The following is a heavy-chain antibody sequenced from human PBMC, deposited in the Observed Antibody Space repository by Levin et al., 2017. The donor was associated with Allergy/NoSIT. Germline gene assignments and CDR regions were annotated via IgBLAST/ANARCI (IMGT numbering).Heavy chain of an antibody. CDR2: ISWNSGSI. V-gene: IGHV3-9*01. CDR1: GFTFDDYA. CDR3: AKDRGGGEQLVLDVGAFDI. D-gene: IGHD6-6*01. Sequence: GGSLRLSCAASGFTFDDYAMHWVRQAPGKGLEWVSGISWNSGSIGYADSVKGRFTISRDNAKNSLYLQMNSLRAEDTALYYCAKDRGGGEQLVLDVGAFDIWGQGTMVTVSS. J-gene: IGHJ3*02.